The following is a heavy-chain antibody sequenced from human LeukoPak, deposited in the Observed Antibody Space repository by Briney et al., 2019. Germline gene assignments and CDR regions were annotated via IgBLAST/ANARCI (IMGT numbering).Heavy chain of an antibody. Sequence: PSQTLSLTCAVSGGSISSGGYSWIWIRPPPGQGLEWIVYIYHSGSTYYNPSLKSRVTISVDRSKNQFSLKLSSVTAADTAVYYCARGGMQLWSLGGAFDYWGQGTLVSVSS. J-gene: IGHJ4*02. CDR1: GGSISSGGYS. CDR2: IYHSGST. V-gene: IGHV4-30-2*01. CDR3: ARGGMQLWSLGGAFDY. D-gene: IGHD5-18*01.